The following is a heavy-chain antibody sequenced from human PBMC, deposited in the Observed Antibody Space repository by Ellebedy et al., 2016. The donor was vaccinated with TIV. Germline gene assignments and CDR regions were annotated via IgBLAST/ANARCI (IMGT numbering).Heavy chain of an antibody. D-gene: IGHD2-21*01. CDR2: IYDMGGIGST. CDR1: GFTFSNYV. J-gene: IGHJ6*02. V-gene: IGHV4-59*01. Sequence: MPGGSLRLSCAASGFTFSNYVMSWIRQAPGRGLEWIGYIYDMGGIGSTNYIPSLKSRVIISGDTSKNQLSLSLTSLTAADTAVYYCARGVMGYYSYGMDVWGQGTTVTVSS. CDR3: ARGVMGYYSYGMDV.